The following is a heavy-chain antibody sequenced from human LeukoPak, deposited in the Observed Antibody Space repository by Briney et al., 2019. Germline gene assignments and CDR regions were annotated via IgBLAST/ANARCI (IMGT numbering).Heavy chain of an antibody. CDR2: INHSGST. D-gene: IGHD3-10*01. J-gene: IGHJ5*02. CDR1: GGSFSGYY. CDR3: ARGRPGRGPRFSREFDP. Sequence: PSETLSLTCAVYGGSFSGYYWSWIRQPPGKELEWIGEINHSGSTNYNPSLKSRVTISVDTSKNQFSLKLSSVTAADTAVYYCARGRPGRGPRFSREFDPWGQGTLVTVSS. V-gene: IGHV4-34*01.